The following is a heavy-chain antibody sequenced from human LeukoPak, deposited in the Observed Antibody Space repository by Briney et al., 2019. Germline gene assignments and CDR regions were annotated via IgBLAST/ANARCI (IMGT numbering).Heavy chain of an antibody. J-gene: IGHJ4*02. Sequence: GGSLRLSCAASGFTFSSYWMSWVRQAPGKGXXWVANIKQDGSEKYYVDSVKGRFTISRDNAKNSLYLQMNSLRAEDTAVYYCARDEIQLWLNYWGQGTLVTVSS. D-gene: IGHD5-18*01. CDR1: GFTFSSYW. V-gene: IGHV3-7*03. CDR2: IKQDGSEK. CDR3: ARDEIQLWLNY.